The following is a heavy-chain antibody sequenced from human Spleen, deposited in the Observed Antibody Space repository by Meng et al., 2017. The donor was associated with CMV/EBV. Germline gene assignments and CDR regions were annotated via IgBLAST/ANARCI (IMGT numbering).Heavy chain of an antibody. CDR2: TYYRSKWYN. D-gene: IGHD6-19*01. CDR1: GDSVSSNSAA. V-gene: IGHV6-1*01. J-gene: IGHJ4*02. Sequence: AISGDSVSSNSAAWTWIRQSPSRGLEWLGRTYYRSKWYNDYAVSVKSRITINPDTLKNQFSLHLNSVTPEDTAVYYCARAVAGRLDYWGQGTLVTVSS. CDR3: ARAVAGRLDY.